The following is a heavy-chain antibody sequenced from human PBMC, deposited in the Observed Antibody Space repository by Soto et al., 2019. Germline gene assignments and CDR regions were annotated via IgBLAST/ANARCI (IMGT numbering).Heavy chain of an antibody. Sequence: QLQVQESGPGLVKPSETLSLTCRVSGGSISSSGYYWVWIRQPPGKGLEWIGSINYSGTTYYTSSLKSRLTMSVDTSMNQFSLKLTSVTAADTAVYYCARLVHAFSNYFDYWGQGILVTVSS. D-gene: IGHD2-15*01. CDR3: ARLVHAFSNYFDY. J-gene: IGHJ4*02. V-gene: IGHV4-39*01. CDR1: GGSISSSGYY. CDR2: INYSGTT.